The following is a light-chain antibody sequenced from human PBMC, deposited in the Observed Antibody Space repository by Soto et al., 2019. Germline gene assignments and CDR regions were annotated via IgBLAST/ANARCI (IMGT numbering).Light chain of an antibody. Sequence: EVGMTQSPATRSVXPXGXXAXXFRASQSVSNNLAWYQQKPGQAPRLLIYGASTRATGIPARFSGSGSGTEFTLTISSLQSEDFAVYYCHQYNNWWTFGQGTKVDIK. CDR3: HQYNNWWT. CDR1: QSVSNN. J-gene: IGKJ1*01. V-gene: IGKV3-15*01. CDR2: GAS.